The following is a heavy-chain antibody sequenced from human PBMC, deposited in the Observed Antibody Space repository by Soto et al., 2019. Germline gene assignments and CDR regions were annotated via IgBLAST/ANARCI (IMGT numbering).Heavy chain of an antibody. Sequence: GESLKISCKGSGYSFTSYWIGWVRQMPGKGLEWMGIIYPGDSDTRYSPSFQGQVTISADKSISTAYLQWSSPKASDTAMYYCARRSDILRYWFDPWGQGTLVTVSS. D-gene: IGHD3-9*01. V-gene: IGHV5-51*01. CDR1: GYSFTSYW. CDR3: ARRSDILRYWFDP. J-gene: IGHJ5*02. CDR2: IYPGDSDT.